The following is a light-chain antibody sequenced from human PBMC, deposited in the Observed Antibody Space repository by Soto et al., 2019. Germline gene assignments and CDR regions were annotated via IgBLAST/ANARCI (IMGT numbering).Light chain of an antibody. CDR3: AAWDGSLHDLA. CDR2: SNN. J-gene: IGLJ2*01. CDR1: SSDIGSNP. Sequence: QSVLTQPTSASATPGQRVTISCSGSSSDIGSNPVNWYQQLPGTAPKLLIFSNNQRPSGVPDRLSGSKSGTSASLAISGLQSEDEADYYCAAWDGSLHDLAFGGGTQLTVL. V-gene: IGLV1-44*01.